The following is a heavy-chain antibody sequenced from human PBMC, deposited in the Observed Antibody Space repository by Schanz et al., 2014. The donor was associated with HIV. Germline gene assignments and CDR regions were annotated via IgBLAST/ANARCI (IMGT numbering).Heavy chain of an antibody. CDR3: ARRRGWGSYRYFPYGLDV. V-gene: IGHV1-8*02. J-gene: IGHJ6*02. CDR2: MNPNRGNA. Sequence: QVQLVQSGPEVKKPGASVRVSCETSGYTFSDYDINWVRQAPGQGLEWMGWMNPNRGNAGFAQNFQGRVTLTRDTSITTAYMELTSRRPEDTAVYYCARRRGWGSYRYFPYGLDVWGQGTTVTVSS. CDR1: GYTFSDYD. D-gene: IGHD3-16*02.